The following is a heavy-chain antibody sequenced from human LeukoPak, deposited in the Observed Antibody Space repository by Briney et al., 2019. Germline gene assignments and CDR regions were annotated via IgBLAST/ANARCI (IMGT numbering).Heavy chain of an antibody. J-gene: IGHJ4*02. V-gene: IGHV3-21*01. CDR1: GFTFSSYS. Sequence: GGSLRLSCAASGFTFSSYSMNWVRQAPGKGLEWVSSISSSSSYIYYADSVKGRFTISRDNAKNSLYLQMNSLRAEDTAVYYCARDPRYYYDSSGNRVYWGQGTLVTVSS. CDR3: ARDPRYYYDSSGNRVY. CDR2: ISSSSSYI. D-gene: IGHD3-22*01.